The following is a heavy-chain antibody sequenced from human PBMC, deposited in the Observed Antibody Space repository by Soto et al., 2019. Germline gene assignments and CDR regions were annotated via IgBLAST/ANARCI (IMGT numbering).Heavy chain of an antibody. J-gene: IGHJ6*02. V-gene: IGHV1-69*01. Sequence: PGQGLEWMGGIIPLFGTANYAQKFQGRVTITADESTSTAYMELSSPRSEDTAVYYCARTIGLNSFIAAAGIAAPDYYYYGMDVWGQGTTVTVSS. D-gene: IGHD6-13*01. CDR2: IIPLFGTA. CDR3: ARTIGLNSFIAAAGIAAPDYYYYGMDV.